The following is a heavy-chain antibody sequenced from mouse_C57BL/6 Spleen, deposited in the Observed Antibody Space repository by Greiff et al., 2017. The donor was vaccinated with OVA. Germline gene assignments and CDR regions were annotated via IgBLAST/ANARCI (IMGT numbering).Heavy chain of an antibody. CDR1: VYTFTRYW. CDR3: AREGITTVESKDY. Sequence: QVQLQQPGAELVKPGASVKLSCKASVYTFTRYWMHWVKQRPGQGLEWIGMIHPNSGSTNYNEKFKSKATLTVDKSSSTAYMQLSSLTSEDSAVYYCAREGITTVESKDYWGQGTTLTVSS. CDR2: IHPNSGST. J-gene: IGHJ2*01. V-gene: IGHV1-64*01. D-gene: IGHD1-1*01.